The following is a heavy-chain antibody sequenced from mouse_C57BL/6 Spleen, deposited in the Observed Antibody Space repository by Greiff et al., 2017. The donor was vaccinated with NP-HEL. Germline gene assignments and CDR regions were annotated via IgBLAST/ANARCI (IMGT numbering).Heavy chain of an antibody. Sequence: VQLQQPGAELVMPGASVKLSCKASGYTFTSYWMHWVKQRPGQGLEWIGEIDPSDSYTNYNQKFKGKSTLTVDKSSSTAYMQLSSLTSEDSAVYYCARRNYDGYLYYFDYWGQGTTLTVSS. CDR3: ARRNYDGYLYYFDY. J-gene: IGHJ2*01. V-gene: IGHV1-69*01. CDR2: IDPSDSYT. CDR1: GYTFTSYW. D-gene: IGHD2-3*01.